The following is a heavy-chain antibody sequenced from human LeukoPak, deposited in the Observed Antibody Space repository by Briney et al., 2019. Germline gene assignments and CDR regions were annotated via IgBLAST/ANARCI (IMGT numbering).Heavy chain of an antibody. D-gene: IGHD6-19*01. Sequence: PSETLSLTCAVSGYSISSGYYWGWIRQPPGKGLEWIGSIYHSGSTYYNPSLKTRVTISVDTSKNQFSLKLTSVTAADTAVYYCARHASVDGNWPRPLDYWGQGSLVTVSS. J-gene: IGHJ4*02. V-gene: IGHV4-38-2*01. CDR1: GYSISSGYY. CDR3: ARHASVDGNWPRPLDY. CDR2: IYHSGST.